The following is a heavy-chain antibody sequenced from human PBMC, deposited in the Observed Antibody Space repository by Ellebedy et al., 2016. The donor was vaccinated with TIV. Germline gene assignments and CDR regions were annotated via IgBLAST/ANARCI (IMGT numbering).Heavy chain of an antibody. J-gene: IGHJ4*02. CDR3: ARDMVQGMVARYLWFDY. D-gene: IGHD5-12*01. CDR1: GGTFSSYA. V-gene: IGHV1-18*01. CDR2: ISGYTGNT. Sequence: ASVKVSCKASGGTFSSYAITWVRQAPGQGLEWMGWISGYTGNTNYAQSFQGRVSVTTDTSTSTAYLELRSLRSDDTAVYYCARDMVQGMVARYLWFDYWGQGTLVTVSS.